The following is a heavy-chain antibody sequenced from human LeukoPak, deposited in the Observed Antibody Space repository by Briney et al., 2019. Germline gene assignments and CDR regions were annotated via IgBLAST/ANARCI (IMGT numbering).Heavy chain of an antibody. V-gene: IGHV3-49*04. D-gene: IGHD6-6*01. CDR1: GFIFGDYA. CDR3: TRAIAPLDY. J-gene: IGHJ4*02. CDR2: NRSTAYGGTT. Sequence: PGGSLRLFCTASGFIFGDYAMSWVRQAPGKGLEWVGYNRSTAYGGTTEYAASVKGRFTISRDDSKSIAYLQMNSLKTEDTAVYYCTRAIAPLDYWGQGTLVTVSS.